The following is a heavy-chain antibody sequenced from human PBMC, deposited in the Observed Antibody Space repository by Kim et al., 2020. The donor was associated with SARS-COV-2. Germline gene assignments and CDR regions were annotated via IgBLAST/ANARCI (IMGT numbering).Heavy chain of an antibody. Sequence: GSLSLTCAVSGGSISSSNWWSWVRQPPGKGLEWIGEIYHSGSTNYNPSLKSRVTISVDKSKNQFSLKLSSVTAADTAVYYCARASMVRGDYYGMDVWGQGTTVTVSS. CDR2: IYHSGST. CDR1: GGSISSSNW. CDR3: ARASMVRGDYYGMDV. V-gene: IGHV4-4*02. D-gene: IGHD3-10*01. J-gene: IGHJ6*02.